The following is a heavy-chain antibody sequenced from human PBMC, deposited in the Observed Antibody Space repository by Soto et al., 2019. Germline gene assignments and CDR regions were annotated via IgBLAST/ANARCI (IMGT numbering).Heavy chain of an antibody. CDR3: ARGLRKVRGVIAADYYMDV. J-gene: IGHJ6*03. CDR1: GYTFTSYD. Sequence: ASVKVSCKASGYTFTSYDINWVRQATGQGLEWMGWMNPNSGNTGYAQKFQGRVTMTRNTSISTAYMELSSLRSEDTAVYYCARGLRKVRGVIAADYYMDVWGKGTTVTVSS. CDR2: MNPNSGNT. D-gene: IGHD3-10*01. V-gene: IGHV1-8*01.